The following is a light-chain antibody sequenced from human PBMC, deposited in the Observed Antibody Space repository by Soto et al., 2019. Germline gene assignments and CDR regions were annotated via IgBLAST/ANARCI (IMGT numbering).Light chain of an antibody. CDR2: WAS. J-gene: IGKJ1*01. V-gene: IGKV4-1*01. CDR1: QSVLYSSNNKNY. Sequence: DIVMTPSPDSLAVSLGERATINCKSSQSVLYSSNNKNYLAWYQQKPGQPPKLLIYWASTRESGVPDRFSGSASGTDFTLTVSSLQAEDVAVYYCQQYYSSWTFGQGTKVDIK. CDR3: QQYYSSWT.